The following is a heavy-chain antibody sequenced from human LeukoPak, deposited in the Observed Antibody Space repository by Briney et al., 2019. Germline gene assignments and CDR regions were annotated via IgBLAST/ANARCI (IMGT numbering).Heavy chain of an antibody. V-gene: IGHV3-23*01. CDR1: GFTFSSYA. Sequence: GRSLRLSCAASGFTFSSYAMSSVRQAPREGLWWVSAIGGSGGSTYYADSVKGRFTISRDNSKNTLYLQMNSLRAEDTAVYYCAKDSSGYCGYWGQGTLVTVSS. D-gene: IGHD3-22*01. CDR3: AKDSSGYCGY. J-gene: IGHJ4*02. CDR2: IGGSGGST.